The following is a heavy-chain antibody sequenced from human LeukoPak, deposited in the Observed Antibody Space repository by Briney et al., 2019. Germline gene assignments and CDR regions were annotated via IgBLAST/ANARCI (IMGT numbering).Heavy chain of an antibody. Sequence: PGGSLRLSCAASGFTFSSYWMHWVRQAPGKGLVWVSRINSDGSSTSYADSVKGRFTISRDNAKNTLYLQMNSLRAEDTAVYYCASSGGSYYYYYMDVWGKGTTVTDSS. CDR1: GFTFSSYW. CDR3: ASSGGSYYYYYMDV. V-gene: IGHV3-74*01. J-gene: IGHJ6*03. D-gene: IGHD3-16*01. CDR2: INSDGSST.